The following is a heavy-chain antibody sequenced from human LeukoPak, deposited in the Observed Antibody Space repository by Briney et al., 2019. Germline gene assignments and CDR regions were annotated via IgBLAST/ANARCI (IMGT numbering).Heavy chain of an antibody. CDR3: ARTPLRYYYDSSGYYYGDAFDI. D-gene: IGHD3-22*01. Sequence: ASVKVSCKASGYTFTSYGISWVRQAPGQGLEWMGWINPNSGGTNYAQKFQGRVTMTRDTSISTAYMELSRLRSDDTAVYYCARTPLRYYYDSSGYYYGDAFDIWGQGTMVTVSS. CDR2: INPNSGGT. J-gene: IGHJ3*02. CDR1: GYTFTSYG. V-gene: IGHV1-2*02.